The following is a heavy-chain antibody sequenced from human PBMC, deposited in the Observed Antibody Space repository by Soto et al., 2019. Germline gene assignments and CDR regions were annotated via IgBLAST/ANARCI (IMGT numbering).Heavy chain of an antibody. CDR1: GFTFSTYE. CDR2: ISFNIANK. J-gene: IGHJ6*02. D-gene: IGHD3-10*01. CDR3: ARHRNPDGSESDYGLDV. Sequence: GGSLRLSCAASGFTFSTYEIDWVRQAPGKGLEWVSVISFNIANKYYADSVKGRFTISRDNSKNTLYLQMNSLRVEDTAVYYCARHRNPDGSESDYGLDVWGQGTPVTVSS. V-gene: IGHV3-30-3*01.